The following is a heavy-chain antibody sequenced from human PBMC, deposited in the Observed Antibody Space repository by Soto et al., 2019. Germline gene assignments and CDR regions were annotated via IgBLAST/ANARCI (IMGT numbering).Heavy chain of an antibody. V-gene: IGHV3-30*18. CDR1: GFTFNSYG. D-gene: IGHD4-17*01. Sequence: QVQLVESGGGVVQPGRSLRLSCAASGFTFNSYGMHWVRQAPGKGLEWVAVISYDGSNKYYADSVKGRFTISRDNSKNTLYLQMNSLRAEDTAVYYCAKDSPVTTDWYFDLWGRGTLVTVSS. J-gene: IGHJ2*01. CDR3: AKDSPVTTDWYFDL. CDR2: ISYDGSNK.